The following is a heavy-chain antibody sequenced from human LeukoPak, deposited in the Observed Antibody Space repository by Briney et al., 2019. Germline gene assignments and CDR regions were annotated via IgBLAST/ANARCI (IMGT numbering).Heavy chain of an antibody. CDR3: AKGRNDIDIVVVPAATSFDY. CDR1: GVTFSRYA. D-gene: IGHD2-2*01. CDR2: ISGSGGST. Sequence: GGSLRLSCAASGVTFSRYAMSWVRQAPGKGLEWVSAISGSGGSTYYADSVKGRFTISRDNSKNTLYLQMNSLRAEDTAVYYCAKGRNDIDIVVVPAATSFDYWAREPWSPSPQ. V-gene: IGHV3-23*01. J-gene: IGHJ4*02.